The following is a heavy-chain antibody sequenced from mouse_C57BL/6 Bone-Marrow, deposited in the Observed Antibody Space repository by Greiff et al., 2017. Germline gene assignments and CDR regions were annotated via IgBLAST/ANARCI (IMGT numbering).Heavy chain of an antibody. D-gene: IGHD2-4*01. CDR3: ARSYDYDDYTMDY. J-gene: IGHJ4*01. CDR1: GYTFTNYW. V-gene: IGHV1-64*01. Sequence: VKLQQSGAELVKPGASVKLSCKASGYTFTNYWMHWEKQRPGQGLEWIGMMHPNGGSPDYNEKFKSEATLSVDKSSRTAYMELSSLTSEDSAVYYCARSYDYDDYTMDYWGQGTSVTVSS. CDR2: MHPNGGSP.